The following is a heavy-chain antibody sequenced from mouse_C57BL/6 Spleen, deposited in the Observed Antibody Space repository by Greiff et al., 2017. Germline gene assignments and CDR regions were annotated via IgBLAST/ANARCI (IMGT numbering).Heavy chain of an antibody. J-gene: IGHJ4*01. CDR3: ARGGSGLYYYYAMDY. CDR2: INPSTGGT. V-gene: IGHV1-42*01. Sequence: VQLKQSGPELVKPGASVKISCKASGYSFTGYYMNWVKQSPEKSLEWIGEINPSTGGTTYNQKFKAKATLTVDKSSSTAYMQLKSLTSEDSTVYYCARGGSGLYYYYAMDYWGQGTSVTVSS. CDR1: GYSFTGYY. D-gene: IGHD3-2*02.